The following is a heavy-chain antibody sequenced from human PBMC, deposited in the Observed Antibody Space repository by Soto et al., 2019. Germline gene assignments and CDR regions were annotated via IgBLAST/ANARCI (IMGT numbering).Heavy chain of an antibody. J-gene: IGHJ6*02. CDR1: GGSISSSTYY. CDR2: IYYRGGA. V-gene: IGHV4-39*01. CDR3: ARHGVDYGDYASYYYYGMDV. Sequence: QLQLQESGPGLVKPSETLSLTCTVSGGSISSSTYYWGWIRQPPGKGLEWIGMIYYRGGAYDNPSLKCRVTISIVTSKNPFSLRLSPVTAADTAVYYCARHGVDYGDYASYYYYGMDVWGRGTTVTVSS. D-gene: IGHD4-17*01.